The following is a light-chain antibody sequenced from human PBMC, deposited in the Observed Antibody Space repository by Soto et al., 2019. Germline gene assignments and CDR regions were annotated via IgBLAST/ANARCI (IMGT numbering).Light chain of an antibody. CDR2: AAS. V-gene: IGKV1-12*01. CDR3: QQANSVPRT. CDR1: EDMSTW. J-gene: IGKJ4*01. Sequence: DMQMTQSPSSVSASVGDRVTITCRASEDMSTWLAWYQQKPGKAPKLLIFAASNLQSGVPKRFSGSGSGTDFTLTISSLQPEDFATYYCQQANSVPRTFGGGTKVEI.